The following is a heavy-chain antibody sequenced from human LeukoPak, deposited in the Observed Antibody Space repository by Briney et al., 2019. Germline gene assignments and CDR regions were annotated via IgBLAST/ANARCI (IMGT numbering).Heavy chain of an antibody. Sequence: SETLSLTYTISGGSTNTYYWSWIRQPPGKGLEWIGYIYYIGSTNYSPSLKSRATISVDTSKNQFSLKLSSVTAADTAVYYCASKSSDHGELRFDYWGQGALVTVSS. V-gene: IGHV4-59*01. CDR3: ASKSSDHGELRFDY. CDR2: IYYIGST. D-gene: IGHD4-17*01. J-gene: IGHJ4*02. CDR1: GGSTNTYY.